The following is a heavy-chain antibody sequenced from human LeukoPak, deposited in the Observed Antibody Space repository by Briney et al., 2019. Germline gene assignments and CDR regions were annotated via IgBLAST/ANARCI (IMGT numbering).Heavy chain of an antibody. CDR1: GGSISSYY. V-gene: IGHV4-59*08. D-gene: IGHD3-10*01. J-gene: IGHJ4*02. CDR3: ARRQIGGFRLDY. CDR2: IYYSGST. Sequence: SETLSLTCTVSGGSISSYYWSWIRQPPGKGLEWIGYIYYSGSTNYNPSLKSRVTISVDTSKNQFSLKLSSVTAADTAVYYCARRQIGGFRLDYWGQGTLVTVSS.